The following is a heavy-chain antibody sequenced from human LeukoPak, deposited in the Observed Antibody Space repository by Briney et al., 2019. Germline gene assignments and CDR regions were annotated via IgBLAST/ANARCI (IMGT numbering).Heavy chain of an antibody. V-gene: IGHV4-4*02. Sequence: KASGTLSLTCAVSGGSISSSNWWSWVRQPPGKGLEWIGEIYHSGSTNYNPSLKSRVTISVDKSKSQFSLKLSSVTAADTAVYYCARESRGSGSYQYYFDYWGQGTLVTVSS. D-gene: IGHD3-10*01. CDR3: ARESRGSGSYQYYFDY. CDR1: GGSISSSNW. J-gene: IGHJ4*02. CDR2: IYHSGST.